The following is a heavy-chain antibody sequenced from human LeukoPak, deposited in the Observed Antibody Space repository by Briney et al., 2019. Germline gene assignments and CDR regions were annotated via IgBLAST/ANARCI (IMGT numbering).Heavy chain of an antibody. J-gene: IGHJ4*02. V-gene: IGHV4-34*01. CDR1: SGSFSGTY. CDR2: INHSGST. Sequence: SETLSLTCAVYSGSFSGTYWSWIRQPPGKGLEWIGEINHSGSTNYNPSLKSRVTISVDTSKNQFSLELSSVTAADTAVYYCATSGIITDFDYWGQGTLVTVSS. CDR3: ATSGIITDFDY. D-gene: IGHD1-20*01.